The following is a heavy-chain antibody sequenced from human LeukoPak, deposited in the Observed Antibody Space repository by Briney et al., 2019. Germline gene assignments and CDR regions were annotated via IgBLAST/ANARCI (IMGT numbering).Heavy chain of an antibody. Sequence: ASVKVSCKASGYTFTSYDINWVRQPTGQGLEWMGWMNPNSGNTGYAQKFQGRVTMTRNTSISTAYMELSSLRSEDTAVYYCARPTRIFGYSYGTLNYWGQGTLVTVSS. J-gene: IGHJ4*02. CDR2: MNPNSGNT. D-gene: IGHD5-18*01. CDR3: ARPTRIFGYSYGTLNY. CDR1: GYTFTSYD. V-gene: IGHV1-8*01.